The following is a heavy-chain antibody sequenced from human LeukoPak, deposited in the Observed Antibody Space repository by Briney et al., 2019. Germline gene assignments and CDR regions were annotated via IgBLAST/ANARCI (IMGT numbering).Heavy chain of an antibody. V-gene: IGHV4-34*01. J-gene: IGHJ4*02. D-gene: IGHD1-1*01. CDR2: INHSGST. Sequence: SETLSLTCAVYGGSFSGYYWSWIRQPPGKGLEWIGEINHSGSTNYNPSLKSRVTISVDTSKNQFSLKLSSVTAADTAVYYCASAPPSGNYYFDYWGQGTLVTVSS. CDR3: ASAPPSGNYYFDY. CDR1: GGSFSGYY.